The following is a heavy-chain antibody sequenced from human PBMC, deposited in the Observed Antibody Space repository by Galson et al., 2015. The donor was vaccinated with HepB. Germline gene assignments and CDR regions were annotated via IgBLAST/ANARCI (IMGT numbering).Heavy chain of an antibody. CDR3: AREEGSGDDWGPEYFQY. CDR1: GFTFSSYE. J-gene: IGHJ1*01. CDR2: ISGSGKTI. Sequence: SLRLSCAASGFTFSSYEMNWVRQAPGKGLEWVSYISGSGKTIYYADSVKGRFTISRDNAKNSLDLQMNSLRAEDTAVYYCAREEGSGDDWGPEYFQYWGQGTLVTVPS. V-gene: IGHV3-48*03. D-gene: IGHD5-12*01.